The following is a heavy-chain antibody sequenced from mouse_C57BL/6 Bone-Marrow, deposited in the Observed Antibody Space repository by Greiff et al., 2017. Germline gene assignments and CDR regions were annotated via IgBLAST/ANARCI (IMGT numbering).Heavy chain of an antibody. CDR1: GYAFSTYW. V-gene: IGHV1-80*01. CDR3: ARDWDYFDY. Sequence: VQLQQSGASVKISCKVSGYAFSTYWMHWVKQRPGKGLEWIGQIYPGDGDTNYNGKFKGKATLTADKSSSTAYMQLSSLTSEDSAVYFCARDWDYFDYWGQGTTLTVSS. J-gene: IGHJ2*01. CDR2: IYPGDGDT. D-gene: IGHD4-1*01.